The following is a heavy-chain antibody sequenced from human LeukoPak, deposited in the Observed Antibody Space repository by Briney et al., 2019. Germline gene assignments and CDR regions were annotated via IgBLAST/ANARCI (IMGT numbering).Heavy chain of an antibody. J-gene: IGHJ3*02. V-gene: IGHV3-43*02. D-gene: IGHD3-10*01. CDR2: ISGDGGST. Sequence: PGGSLRLSCAASGFTFDDYAMHWVRQAPGKGLEWVSLISGDGGSTYYADSVKGRFTISRDNSKNSLYLQMNSPRTEDTALYYCALSGPDAFDIWGQGTMVSVSS. CDR3: ALSGPDAFDI. CDR1: GFTFDDYA.